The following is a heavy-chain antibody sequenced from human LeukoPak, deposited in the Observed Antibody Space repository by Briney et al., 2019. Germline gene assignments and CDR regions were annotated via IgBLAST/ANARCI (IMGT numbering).Heavy chain of an antibody. CDR1: GFTFSSYA. CDR3: ARGTSPAMGTLGY. J-gene: IGHJ4*02. Sequence: GGSLRLSCAASGFTFSSYAMHWVRQAPGKGLEYVSAINSNGDRTYYANSVKGRFTISRDNSKNTLYLQMGGLRAEDMALYYCARGTSPAMGTLGYWGQGTLVTVSS. D-gene: IGHD5-18*01. V-gene: IGHV3-64*01. CDR2: INSNGDRT.